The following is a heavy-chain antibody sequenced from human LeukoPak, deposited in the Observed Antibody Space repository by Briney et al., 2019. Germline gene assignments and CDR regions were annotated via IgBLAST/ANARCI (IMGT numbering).Heavy chain of an antibody. V-gene: IGHV3-21*01. CDR2: ISHSSTYI. D-gene: IGHD3-22*01. CDR1: GFSFISYW. J-gene: IGHJ4*02. CDR3: ARGYYYDSSVAY. Sequence: NPGGSLRLSCVTSGFSFISYWMHWVRQAPGKGLEWVSSISHSSTYISYADSVKGRFTISRDNARNSLYLQMDSLRVEDTAVYYCARGYYYDSSVAYWGQGTLVTVSS.